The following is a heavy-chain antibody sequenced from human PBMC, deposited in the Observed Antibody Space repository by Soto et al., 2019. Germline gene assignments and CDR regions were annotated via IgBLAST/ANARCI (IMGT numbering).Heavy chain of an antibody. V-gene: IGHV4-59*01. Sequence: PSETLSLTCTVSGGPISGSSWSWIRQPPGKGLDWLGYIYYTGGTNYTPSLKGRVTISVDPSRSQFSLHLTSVTAGDAGVYYCARLEEQFIGYFDYWGQGTQVTVSS. CDR2: IYYTGGT. CDR3: ARLEEQFIGYFDY. D-gene: IGHD6-19*01. CDR1: GGPISGSS. J-gene: IGHJ4*02.